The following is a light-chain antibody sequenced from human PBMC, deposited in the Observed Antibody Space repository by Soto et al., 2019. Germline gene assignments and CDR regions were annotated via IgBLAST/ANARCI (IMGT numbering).Light chain of an antibody. V-gene: IGKV3-15*01. J-gene: IGKJ2*01. CDR3: QQYNNWPPYT. CDR2: GAS. Sequence: EIVMTQSPATLSVSPGERATLSCRASQSVSSNLAWYQQKPGKAPRLLIYGASTRATGIPARFSGSGSGTEFTLTISSLQSEDFAVYYCQQYNNWPPYTFGQGTQLEIK. CDR1: QSVSSN.